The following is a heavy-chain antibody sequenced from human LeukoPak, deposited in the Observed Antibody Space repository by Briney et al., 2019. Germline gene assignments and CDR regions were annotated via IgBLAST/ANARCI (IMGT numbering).Heavy chain of an antibody. D-gene: IGHD3-22*01. CDR1: GFTFSSYA. Sequence: GGSLRLSCAASGFTFSSYAMHWVRQAPGKGLEYVSAISSNGGSTYYANSVKGRFTISRDNSKNTLYLQMGSLRAEDMAVYYCARETPDYYDSSGYYYFGGMDVWGQGTTVTVSS. J-gene: IGHJ6*02. V-gene: IGHV3-64*01. CDR3: ARETPDYYDSSGYYYFGGMDV. CDR2: ISSNGGST.